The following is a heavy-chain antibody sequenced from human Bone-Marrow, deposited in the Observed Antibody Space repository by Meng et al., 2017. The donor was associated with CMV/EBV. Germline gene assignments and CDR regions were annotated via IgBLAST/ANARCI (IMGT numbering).Heavy chain of an antibody. D-gene: IGHD3-10*01. Sequence: GESLKISCAASGFTFSSYWMHWVRQAPGKGLVWVSRINSDGSSTSYADSVRGRFTISRDNAKNTLYLQMNSLRAEDTAVYYCARDLPSYYYGSGSYSGGMDVWGQGNTVTVPS. V-gene: IGHV3-74*01. CDR2: INSDGSST. CDR1: GFTFSSYW. CDR3: ARDLPSYYYGSGSYSGGMDV. J-gene: IGHJ6*02.